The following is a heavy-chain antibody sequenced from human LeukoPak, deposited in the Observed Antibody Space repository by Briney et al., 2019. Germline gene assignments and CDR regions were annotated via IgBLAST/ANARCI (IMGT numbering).Heavy chain of an antibody. CDR1: GGSISSSNW. D-gene: IGHD2-2*01. V-gene: IGHV4-4*02. J-gene: IGHJ6*04. CDR2: IYHSGST. CDR3: ARGQTVPAATDYYYYGMDV. Sequence: SGTLSLTRAVSGGSISSSNWWSWVRQPPGKGLEWIGEIYHSGSTNYNPSLKSRVTISVDKSKNQFSLKLSSVTAADTAVYYCARGQTVPAATDYYYYGMDVWGKGTTVTVSS.